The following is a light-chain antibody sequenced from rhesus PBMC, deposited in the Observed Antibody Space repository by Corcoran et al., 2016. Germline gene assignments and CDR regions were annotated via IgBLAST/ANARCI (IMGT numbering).Light chain of an antibody. J-gene: IGKJ1*01. Sequence: EIVMTQSPATLSLSPGERATLSGRASQSVSSYVVWYQQKPEQAPWLLFYGACTRATGTPDRFSGSGSVTDFTLTISSLGPEDVEVYYCQQYSNWPRAFGQGTKVEIK. CDR2: GAC. CDR1: QSVSSY. CDR3: QQYSNWPRA. V-gene: IGKV3S9*01.